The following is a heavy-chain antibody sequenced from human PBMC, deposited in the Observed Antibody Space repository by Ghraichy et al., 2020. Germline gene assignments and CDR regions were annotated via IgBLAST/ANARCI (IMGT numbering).Heavy chain of an antibody. CDR2: IDWDDDK. D-gene: IGHD3-9*01. CDR1: GFSLSTSGMC. CDR3: ARGKAGYDILTGYYDAFDI. V-gene: IGHV2-70*11. J-gene: IGHJ3*02. Sequence: SGPTLVKPTQTLTLTCTFSGFSLSTSGMCVSWIRQPPGKALEWLARIDWDDDKYYSTSLKTRLTISKDTSKNQVVLTMTNMDPVDTATYYCARGKAGYDILTGYYDAFDIWGQGTMVTVSS.